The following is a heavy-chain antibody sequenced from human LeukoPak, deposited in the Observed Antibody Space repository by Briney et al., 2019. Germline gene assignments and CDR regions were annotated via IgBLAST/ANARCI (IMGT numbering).Heavy chain of an antibody. CDR3: AREVYSSSWYQFDY. Sequence: GGSLRLSCAASGFTFSSYSMNWVRQAPGKGLEWVSSISSSSYIYYADSVKGRFTISRDNAKNSLYLQMNSLRAEDTAVYYCAREVYSSSWYQFDYWGQGTLVTVSS. J-gene: IGHJ4*02. CDR1: GFTFSSYS. V-gene: IGHV3-21*01. D-gene: IGHD6-13*01. CDR2: ISSSSYI.